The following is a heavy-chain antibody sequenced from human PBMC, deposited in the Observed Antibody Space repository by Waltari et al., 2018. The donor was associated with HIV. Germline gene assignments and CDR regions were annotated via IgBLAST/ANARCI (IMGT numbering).Heavy chain of an antibody. CDR1: GFPFGDHA. Sequence: EVQLVESGGGLVQPGRSLRLSCTASGFPFGDHAMSWVRQAPGKGLDWVGVIRSKAYGGTTEYDASVKGRFTISRDDSKSIAYLQMNSLKTEDTAVYYCIRDRVVAGTVYWGQGTLVTVSS. CDR2: IRSKAYGGTT. J-gene: IGHJ4*02. D-gene: IGHD6-19*01. V-gene: IGHV3-49*04. CDR3: IRDRVVAGTVY.